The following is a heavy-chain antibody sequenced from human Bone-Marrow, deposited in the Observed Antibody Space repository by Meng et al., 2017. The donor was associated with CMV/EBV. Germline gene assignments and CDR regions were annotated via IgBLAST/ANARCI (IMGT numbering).Heavy chain of an antibody. CDR2: IYWNDDK. CDR1: GFSLSTSGVG. V-gene: IGHV2-5*01. D-gene: IGHD2-2*02. Sequence: SGPTLVKPTQTRTLTYNFAGFSLSTSGVGVGWIRQPPGKALEWLALIYWNDDKRYSPSLKSRLTITKDTSKNQVVLTMTNMDPVDTATYYCAHRRDCSSTSCYRRAAFDIWGKGTMVTVSS. CDR3: AHRRDCSSTSCYRRAAFDI. J-gene: IGHJ3*02.